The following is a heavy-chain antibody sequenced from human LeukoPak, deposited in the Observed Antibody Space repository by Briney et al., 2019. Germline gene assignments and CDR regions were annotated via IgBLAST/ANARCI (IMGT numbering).Heavy chain of an antibody. CDR2: ISAYNGNT. V-gene: IGHV1-18*01. Sequence: GASVKVSCKASGYTLTSYGISWVRQAPGQGLEWMGWISAYNGNTNYAQKLQGRVTMTTDTSTSTAYMELRSLRSDDTAVYYCAREPIHCSSTSCYRYYYYMDVWGKGTTVTVSS. J-gene: IGHJ6*03. D-gene: IGHD2-2*02. CDR3: AREPIHCSSTSCYRYYYYMDV. CDR1: GYTLTSYG.